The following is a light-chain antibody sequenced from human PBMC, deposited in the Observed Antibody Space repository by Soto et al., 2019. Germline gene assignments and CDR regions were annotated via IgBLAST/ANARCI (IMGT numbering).Light chain of an antibody. V-gene: IGKV3-20*01. CDR2: GAS. CDR1: QSVSSSY. J-gene: IGKJ4*01. Sequence: EIVLTQSPGTLSLSPGERATLSCRASQSVSSSYLAWYQQKPGQAPRLLIYGASSRATGIPDRFSGSGSGTDFTLTISRLESEDFVVYYCQQYGSSPLTFGGGTKVEIK. CDR3: QQYGSSPLT.